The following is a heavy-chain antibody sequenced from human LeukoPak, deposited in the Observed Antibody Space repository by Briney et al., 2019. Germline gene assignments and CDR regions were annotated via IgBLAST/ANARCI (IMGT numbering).Heavy chain of an antibody. CDR2: IVVGSGST. V-gene: IGHV1-58*02. CDR1: GFTFTSSA. Sequence: SVTVSCKASGFTFTSSAIQWVRQTRGQHLEWIGWIVVGSGSTRYARELQERVTITRDMSTSTSYMELSSLRSEDTAVYYCAAEIPVKFDPWGQGTLVSVSS. D-gene: IGHD2-21*01. CDR3: AAEIPVKFDP. J-gene: IGHJ5*02.